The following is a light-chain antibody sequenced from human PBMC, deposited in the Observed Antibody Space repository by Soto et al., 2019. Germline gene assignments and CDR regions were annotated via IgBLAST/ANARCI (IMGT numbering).Light chain of an antibody. V-gene: IGLV2-11*01. CDR1: SSDVGGYDY. J-gene: IGLJ2*01. CDR3: CSYAGRYILV. CDR2: DVS. Sequence: QSALTQPRSVSGSPGQSVTISCTGTSSDVGGYDYVSWYQQHPGKAPKVIIYDVSKRPSGVPDRFSGSKSGNTASLTISGLKTEDESDYYCCSYAGRYILVFGGGTKLTVL.